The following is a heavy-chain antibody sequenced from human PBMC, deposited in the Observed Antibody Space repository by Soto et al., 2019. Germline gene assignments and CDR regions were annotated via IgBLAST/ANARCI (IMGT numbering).Heavy chain of an antibody. CDR3: ARVNDFWSGVDY. D-gene: IGHD3-3*01. Sequence: GGSLRLSCAASGFTFSSYDMHWVRQATGKGLEWVSAIGTAGDTYYPGSVKGRFTISRENAKNSLYLQMNSLRAEDTAVYYCARVNDFWSGVDYWGQGTLVTVSS. V-gene: IGHV3-13*01. J-gene: IGHJ4*02. CDR1: GFTFSSYD. CDR2: IGTAGDT.